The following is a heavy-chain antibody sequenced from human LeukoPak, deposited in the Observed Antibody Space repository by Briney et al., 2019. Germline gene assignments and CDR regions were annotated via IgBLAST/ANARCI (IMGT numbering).Heavy chain of an antibody. J-gene: IGHJ4*02. CDR2: IIPILGIA. CDR3: ARDPPITAMATD. V-gene: IGHV1-69*04. D-gene: IGHD5-18*01. CDR1: GGTFSSYT. Sequence: SVKVSCKAAGGTFSSYTISWVRQAPGQGLEWMGRIIPILGIANYAQKFQGRVTITADKSTSTAYMELSSLRSEDTAVYYCARDPPITAMATDWGQGTLVTVSS.